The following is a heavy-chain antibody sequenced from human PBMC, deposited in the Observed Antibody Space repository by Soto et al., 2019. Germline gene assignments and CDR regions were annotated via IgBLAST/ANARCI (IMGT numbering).Heavy chain of an antibody. CDR3: SRDPQY. Sequence: SETLSLTCTVSGGSISSGGYYWSWVRQHPGKGLEWIGYIYNSVSTYYKPSLNSRVSISVDKSKNQFSLKLSSVTAADTAVYYCSRDPQYWGQGTLVTVSS. CDR1: GGSISSGGYY. V-gene: IGHV4-31*03. J-gene: IGHJ4*02. CDR2: IYNSVST.